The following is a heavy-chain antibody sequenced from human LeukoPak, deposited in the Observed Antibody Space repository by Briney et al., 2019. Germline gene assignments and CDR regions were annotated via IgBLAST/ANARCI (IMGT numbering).Heavy chain of an antibody. CDR3: ARDPYSGYYGDYYYYYMDV. Sequence: SETLSLTCTVSGGSISSSNYYWGCIRQPPGKGLEWIGSVYYNGSTYYNPSLKSRVTISVDTSKNHFSLKLSSMTAADTAVYYCARDPYSGYYGDYYYYYMDVWGKGTTVTISS. J-gene: IGHJ6*03. V-gene: IGHV4-39*02. CDR1: GGSISSSNYY. CDR2: VYYNGST. D-gene: IGHD5-12*01.